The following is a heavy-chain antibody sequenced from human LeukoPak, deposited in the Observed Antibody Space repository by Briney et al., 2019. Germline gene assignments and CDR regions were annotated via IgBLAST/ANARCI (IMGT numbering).Heavy chain of an antibody. V-gene: IGHV1-3*01. J-gene: IGHJ4*02. CDR1: GYTFTSYA. Sequence: ASVKVSCKASGYTFTSYAMHWVRQAPGQRLEWMGWINAGNGNTKYSQKFQGRVTITRDTSASTAYMELSSLRSEDTAVYYCARPMLFDSSSGVFDYWGQGTLVTVSS. CDR2: INAGNGNT. D-gene: IGHD6-6*01. CDR3: ARPMLFDSSSGVFDY.